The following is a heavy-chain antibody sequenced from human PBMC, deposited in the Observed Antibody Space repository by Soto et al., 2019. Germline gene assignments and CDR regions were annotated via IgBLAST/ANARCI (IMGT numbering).Heavy chain of an antibody. J-gene: IGHJ4*01. CDR1: AGSSNGYN. V-gene: IGHV4-34*01. Sequence: SQTRSLPCAVYAGSSNGYNWSWTRQPPGKGLEWIGEINHSVSTNYNPSLKCRVTISVDTSKNQFSLKLSSVTAPDKAVYSCERRRPYGRSWGMSWCKAPLVAVST. CDR3: ERRRPYGRSWGMS. D-gene: IGHD6-13*01. CDR2: INHSVST.